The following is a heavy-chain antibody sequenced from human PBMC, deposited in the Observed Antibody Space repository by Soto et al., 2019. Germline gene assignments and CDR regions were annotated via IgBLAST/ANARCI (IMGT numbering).Heavy chain of an antibody. V-gene: IGHV1-18*04. CDR1: GYTFTSYG. D-gene: IGHD2-15*01. CDR3: ARDYVVVVVAATRPAGYYYGVDV. J-gene: IGHJ6*02. Sequence: ASVKVSCKASGYTFTSYGISWVRQAPGQGLEWMGWISAYNGNTNYAQKLQGRVTMTTDTSTSTAYMELRSLRSDDTAVYYCARDYVVVVVAATRPAGYYYGVDVWGQGTTVTVSS. CDR2: ISAYNGNT.